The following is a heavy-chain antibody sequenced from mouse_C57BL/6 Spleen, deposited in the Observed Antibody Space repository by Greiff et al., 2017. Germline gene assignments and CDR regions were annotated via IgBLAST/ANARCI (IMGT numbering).Heavy chain of an antibody. Sequence: EVMLVESGGGLVQPGGSMKLSCAASGFTFSDAWMDWVRQSPEKGLEWVAEIRNKANNHATYYAESVKGRFTISRDDSKSSVYLQMNSLRAEDTGIDYCTRRGWDDAMDYWGQGTSVTVSS. CDR3: TRRGWDDAMDY. V-gene: IGHV6-6*01. D-gene: IGHD4-1*01. CDR1: GFTFSDAW. CDR2: IRNKANNHAT. J-gene: IGHJ4*01.